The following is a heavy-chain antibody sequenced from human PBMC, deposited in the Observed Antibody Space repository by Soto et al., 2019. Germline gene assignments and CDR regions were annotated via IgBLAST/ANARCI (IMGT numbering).Heavy chain of an antibody. J-gene: IGHJ4*02. D-gene: IGHD1-20*01. Sequence: SETLSLTCTVSGGSIRVQSYYWTWSRQTPGQGLEWVRSSYYSGTSYFNPALKGRVTISVDTSTNQFSLRLTSATAADTAVYYCTRCYNWKVPYFDHWGQGTLVTVSS. CDR3: TRCYNWKVPYFDH. CDR1: GGSIRVQSYY. CDR2: SYYSGTS. V-gene: IGHV4-39*01.